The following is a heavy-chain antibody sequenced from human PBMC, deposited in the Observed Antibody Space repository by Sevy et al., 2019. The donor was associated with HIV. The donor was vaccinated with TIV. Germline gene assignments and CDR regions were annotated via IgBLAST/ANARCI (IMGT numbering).Heavy chain of an antibody. V-gene: IGHV4-39*01. CDR1: GASISSTIYY. J-gene: IGHJ3*02. D-gene: IGHD3-22*01. CDR2: IHHSGST. CDR3: AKHCSHYFDNSGYGEAFDI. Sequence: SETLSLTCSVSGASISSTIYYWAWIRQSPGKGLEWFGSIHHSGSTYYNLSLKSRVTISVDTSKNQFSLKMHSVTAADTAVYYCAKHCSHYFDNSGYGEAFDIWGQGTKVTVSS.